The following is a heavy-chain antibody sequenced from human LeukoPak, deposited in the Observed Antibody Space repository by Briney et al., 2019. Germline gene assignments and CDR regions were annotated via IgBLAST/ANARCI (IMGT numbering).Heavy chain of an antibody. Sequence: GGSLRLSCAASGFTFSNAWMSWVRQAPGKGLGWVAVIWYDGSNKYYADSVKGRFTISRDNSKNTLYLQMNSLRAEDTAVYYCAKGYYYDSSGYYYYFDYWGQGTLVTVSS. J-gene: IGHJ4*02. CDR2: IWYDGSNK. CDR3: AKGYYYDSSGYYYYFDY. CDR1: GFTFSNAW. D-gene: IGHD3-22*01. V-gene: IGHV3-33*06.